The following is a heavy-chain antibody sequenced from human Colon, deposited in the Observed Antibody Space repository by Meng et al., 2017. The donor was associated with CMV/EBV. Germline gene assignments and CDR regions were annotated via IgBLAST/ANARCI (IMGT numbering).Heavy chain of an antibody. CDR2: MNPDSGHT. D-gene: IGHD2-2*01. CDR3: ARRFCSSSSCSLDY. CDR1: GYTFGTYD. J-gene: IGHJ4*02. Sequence: ASVKVSCKASGYTFGTYDIYWVRQASGQGLEWMGWMNPDSGHTAYAQKFQGRVSMTRNTSTSTVHMELSSLRSEDTAVYYCARRFCSSSSCSLDYWGQGTLVTVSS. V-gene: IGHV1-8*01.